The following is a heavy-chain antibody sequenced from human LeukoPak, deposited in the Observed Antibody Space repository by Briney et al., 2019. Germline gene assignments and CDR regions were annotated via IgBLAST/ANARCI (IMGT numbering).Heavy chain of an antibody. J-gene: IGHJ5*02. CDR3: ARDYYGSGRGEWFDP. D-gene: IGHD3-10*01. Sequence: SSETLSLTCTVSGVSISSYYWSWIRQPAGKGLEWIGRIHTSGSTYYNPSLKSRVSISVDTSKNQFSLRLSSVTAADTAVYYCARDYYGSGRGEWFDPWGQGTLVTVSS. V-gene: IGHV4-4*07. CDR2: IHTSGST. CDR1: GVSISSYY.